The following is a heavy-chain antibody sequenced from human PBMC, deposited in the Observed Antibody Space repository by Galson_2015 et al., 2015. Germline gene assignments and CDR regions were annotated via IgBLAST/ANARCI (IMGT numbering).Heavy chain of an antibody. V-gene: IGHV3-49*03. CDR2: VRVRTFGATT. J-gene: IGHJ4*02. D-gene: IGHD2/OR15-2a*01. Sequence: SLRLSCAGSGFDFGDFAMTWLRQAPGKGLEWVGFVRVRTFGATTEIAASVRGRFAISRNDAKSVAYLHMTSLITEDTAVYYCARRINNYDSWGQGPLVIVSS. CDR3: ARRINNYDS. CDR1: GFDFGDFA.